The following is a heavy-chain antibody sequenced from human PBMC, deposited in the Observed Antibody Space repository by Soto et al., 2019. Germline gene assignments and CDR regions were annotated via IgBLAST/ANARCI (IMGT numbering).Heavy chain of an antibody. CDR2: ISYDGSHK. D-gene: IGHD1-26*01. J-gene: IGHJ4*02. CDR1: GFLFDTYG. CDR3: ATSASSDH. Sequence: GGSLRLSCVASGFLFDTYGMHWVRQTPGKGLEWVAIISYDGSHKEYADSVKGRFAISRDNSENTLYPQMNNLGVEDTALYYCATSASSDHWGQGTQVTVSS. V-gene: IGHV3-30*03.